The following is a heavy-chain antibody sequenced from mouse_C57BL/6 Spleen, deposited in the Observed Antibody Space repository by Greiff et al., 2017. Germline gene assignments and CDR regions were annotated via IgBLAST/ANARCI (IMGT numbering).Heavy chain of an antibody. V-gene: IGHV3-6*01. CDR2: ISYDGSN. J-gene: IGHJ2*01. CDR3: ATGSYDEYYFDY. D-gene: IGHD2-12*01. Sequence: DVQLQESGPGLVKPSQSLSLTCSVTGYSITSGYYWNWIRQFPGNKLEWMGYISYDGSNNYNPSLKNRISITRDTSKNQFFLKLNSVTTEDTATYYCATGSYDEYYFDYWGQGTTLTVSS. CDR1: GYSITSGYY.